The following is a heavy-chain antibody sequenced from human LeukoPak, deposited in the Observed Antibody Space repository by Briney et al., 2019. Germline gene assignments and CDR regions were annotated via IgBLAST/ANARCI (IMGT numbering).Heavy chain of an antibody. CDR2: ISSSGSTI. CDR1: GFTFSDYY. Sequence: GGSLRLSCAASGFTFSDYYMSWIRQAPGKGLEWVSYISSSGSTIYYADSVKGRFTISRDNAKNSLYLQMNCLRAEDTAVYYCARDGYYYDSPTPGVDIWGQGTMVTVSS. V-gene: IGHV3-11*01. D-gene: IGHD3-22*01. CDR3: ARDGYYYDSPTPGVDI. J-gene: IGHJ3*02.